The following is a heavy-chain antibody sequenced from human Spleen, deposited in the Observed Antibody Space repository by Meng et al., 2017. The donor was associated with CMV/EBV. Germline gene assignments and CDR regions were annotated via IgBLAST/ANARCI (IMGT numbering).Heavy chain of an antibody. CDR2: IRSKAYGGTT. J-gene: IGHJ4*02. D-gene: IGHD3-9*01. CDR1: GFTFGDYA. V-gene: IGHV3-49*04. Sequence: GGSLRLSCTASGFTFGDYAMSWVRQAPGKGLEWVGFIRSKAYGGTTEYAASVKGRFTISRDDSKSIAYLQMNSLKSEDTAVYYCTRDLDIVTGYLIDYWGQGTRVTVSS. CDR3: TRDLDIVTGYLIDY.